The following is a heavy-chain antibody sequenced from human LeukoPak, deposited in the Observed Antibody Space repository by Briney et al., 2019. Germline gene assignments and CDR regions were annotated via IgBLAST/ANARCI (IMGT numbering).Heavy chain of an antibody. CDR2: FSGSGSST. J-gene: IGHJ5*02. Sequence: GGSLRLSCAASGFTLSSYAMSWVRQAPGKGLEWVSGFSGSGSSTFYADSVKGRFTISRDNSKNTLYLQMNSLRAEDTAVYYCAKGNAFDPWGQGTLVTVSS. CDR3: AKGNAFDP. V-gene: IGHV3-23*01. CDR1: GFTLSSYA.